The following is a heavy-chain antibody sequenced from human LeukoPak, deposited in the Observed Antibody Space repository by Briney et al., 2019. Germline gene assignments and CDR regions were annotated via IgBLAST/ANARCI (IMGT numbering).Heavy chain of an antibody. CDR2: ISYSGST. Sequence: SETLSLTCTVSGGSISSSSYYWSWIRQPPGKGLEWIGYISYSGSTNYNPSLKSRVTISVDTSKNQFSLKLTSVTAADTAVYYCARGAGVAHPAYWGQGILVTVSS. J-gene: IGHJ4*02. CDR3: ARGAGVAHPAY. D-gene: IGHD2-15*01. CDR1: GGSISSSSYY. V-gene: IGHV4-61*01.